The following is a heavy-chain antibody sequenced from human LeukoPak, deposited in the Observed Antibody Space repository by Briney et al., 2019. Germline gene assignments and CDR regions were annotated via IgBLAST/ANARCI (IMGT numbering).Heavy chain of an antibody. CDR1: GFTFDDYG. Sequence: GGSLRLSCAASGFTFDDYGMSWVRQAPGKGLEWVSGINWNGGSTGYADSVKGRFTISRDNAKNSLYLQMNSLRAEDTAVYYCAREPFWSGYYYNLHLDYWGQGTLVTVSS. CDR3: AREPFWSGYYYNLHLDY. J-gene: IGHJ4*02. D-gene: IGHD3-3*01. V-gene: IGHV3-20*04. CDR2: INWNGGST.